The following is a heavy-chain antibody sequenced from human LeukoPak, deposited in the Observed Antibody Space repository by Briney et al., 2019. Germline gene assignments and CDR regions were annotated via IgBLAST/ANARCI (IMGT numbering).Heavy chain of an antibody. D-gene: IGHD4-17*01. CDR2: IRYDGSNK. CDR3: AKPDDYGDLPGDAFDI. J-gene: IGHJ3*02. Sequence: PGGSLRLSCAASGFTFSTYSMNWVRQAPGKGLEWVAFIRYDGSNKYYADSVKGRFTISRDNSKNTLYLQMNSLRAEDTAVYYCAKPDDYGDLPGDAFDIWGQGTMVTVSS. CDR1: GFTFSTYS. V-gene: IGHV3-30*02.